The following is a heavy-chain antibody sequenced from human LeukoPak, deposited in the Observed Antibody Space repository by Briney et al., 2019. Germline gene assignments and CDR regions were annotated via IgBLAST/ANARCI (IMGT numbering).Heavy chain of an antibody. Sequence: PSETLSLTCTVSGGSISSNNYYWGWIRQPPGKGLEWIGTIYYSGSTYYNPSLKSRVTISLDTSKNQFSLKLSSVTAADTAVYYCARDLAGHFGGFYFDYWGQGTLVTVSS. D-gene: IGHD2-21*01. CDR2: IYYSGST. J-gene: IGHJ4*02. CDR3: ARDLAGHFGGFYFDY. V-gene: IGHV4-39*07. CDR1: GGSISSNNYY.